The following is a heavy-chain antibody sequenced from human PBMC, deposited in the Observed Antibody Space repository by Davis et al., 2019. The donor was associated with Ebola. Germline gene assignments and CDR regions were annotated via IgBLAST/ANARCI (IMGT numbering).Heavy chain of an antibody. CDR3: ARKERVDIVAGGWFDP. J-gene: IGHJ5*02. CDR1: GGSISSGGYY. CDR2: IYYSGST. V-gene: IGHV4-31*03. Sequence: PSETLSLTCTVSGGSISSGGYYWSWIRQHPGKGLEWIGYIYYSGSTYYNPSLKSRVTISVDTSKNQFSLKLSSVTAADTAVYYCARKERVDIVAGGWFDPWGQGTLVTVSS. D-gene: IGHD5-12*01.